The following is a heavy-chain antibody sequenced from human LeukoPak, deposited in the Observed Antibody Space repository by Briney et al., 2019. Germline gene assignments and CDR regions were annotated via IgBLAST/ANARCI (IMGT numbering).Heavy chain of an antibody. V-gene: IGHV3-23*01. Sequence: GGSLRLSCAASGFTFSSYAMSWVRQAPGKGLEWVSAISGSGGSTYYADSVKGRFTISRDNSKNTLYLQMNSLRAEDTAVYYCAKDGRYFDWLFSNWFDPWGQGTLVTVSP. D-gene: IGHD3-9*01. CDR1: GFTFSSYA. CDR3: AKDGRYFDWLFSNWFDP. J-gene: IGHJ5*02. CDR2: ISGSGGST.